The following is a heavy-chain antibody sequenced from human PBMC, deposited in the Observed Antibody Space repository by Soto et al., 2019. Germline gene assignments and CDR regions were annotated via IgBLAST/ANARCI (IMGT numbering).Heavy chain of an antibody. Sequence: KPSETLSLTCAVYGGSFSGYYWSWIRQPPGKGLEWIGEINHSGSTNYNPSLKSRVTISVDTSKNQFSLKLSSVTAADTAVYYCARGETGAWYSSSWRGSGSYNWFDPWGQGTLVTVSS. CDR2: INHSGST. D-gene: IGHD6-6*01. CDR3: ARGETGAWYSSSWRGSGSYNWFDP. V-gene: IGHV4-34*01. CDR1: GGSFSGYY. J-gene: IGHJ5*02.